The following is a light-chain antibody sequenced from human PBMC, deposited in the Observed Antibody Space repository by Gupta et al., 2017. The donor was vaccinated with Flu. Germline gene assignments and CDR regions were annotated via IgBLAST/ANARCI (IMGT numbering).Light chain of an antibody. V-gene: IGLV2-23*01. Sequence: RSDVGSFSVVSWYEQHQGKVPKLIMYEAHKRSSGVSNRFSGAKSGNTASLTLSGLQAEDEDDYFYCSYAGSDLYVFGTGTAVTIL. CDR1: RSDVGSFSV. CDR2: EAH. CDR3: CSYAGSDLYV. J-gene: IGLJ1*01.